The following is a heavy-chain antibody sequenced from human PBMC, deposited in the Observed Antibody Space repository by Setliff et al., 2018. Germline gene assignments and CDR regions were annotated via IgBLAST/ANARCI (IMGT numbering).Heavy chain of an antibody. CDR3: ARRGERFFNWFDP. CDR2: IYPGNADT. J-gene: IGHJ5*02. D-gene: IGHD2-21*01. V-gene: IGHV5-51*01. CDR1: GYSFTDYW. Sequence: GASLKLSCKGSGYSFTDYWIAWVRQTPGKGLEWMGTIYPGNADTRYSPSFQGQVTISTDTSINTAFLQWNNLKASDTAVYYCARRGERFFNWFDPWGQGTLVTVSS.